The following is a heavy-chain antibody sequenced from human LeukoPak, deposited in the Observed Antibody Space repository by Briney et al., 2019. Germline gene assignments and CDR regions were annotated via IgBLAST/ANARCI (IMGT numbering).Heavy chain of an antibody. Sequence: GGSLRLSCAASGFTFSTYWMSWVRQAPGKGLEWVANIKQDGSEKCYVDSVKGRFTISRDNAKNSLYLQMNSLRAEDTAMYYCARDSAGNDYWGQGTLVTVSP. J-gene: IGHJ4*02. CDR2: IKQDGSEK. CDR1: GFTFSTYW. V-gene: IGHV3-7*01. CDR3: ARDSAGNDY. D-gene: IGHD6-13*01.